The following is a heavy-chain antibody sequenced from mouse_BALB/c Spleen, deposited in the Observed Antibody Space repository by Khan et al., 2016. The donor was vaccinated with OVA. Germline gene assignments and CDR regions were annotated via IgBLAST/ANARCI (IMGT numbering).Heavy chain of an antibody. Sequence: QVQLQQSGAELVRPGTSVKVSCKASGYAFNNYMIEWVKQRPGQGLEWIGVINPGSGDTKYKEKIKGKATLTADKSSNTAYMQLSSLTSDDSAVYFCARGGYGSLAYWGQGTLVTVST. V-gene: IGHV1-54*01. CDR3: ARGGYGSLAY. D-gene: IGHD1-1*02. CDR2: INPGSGDT. J-gene: IGHJ3*01. CDR1: GYAFNNYM.